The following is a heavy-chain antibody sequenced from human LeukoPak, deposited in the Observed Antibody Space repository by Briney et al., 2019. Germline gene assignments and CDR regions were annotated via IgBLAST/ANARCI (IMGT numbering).Heavy chain of an antibody. CDR3: VRAGWYNFDS. CDR2: IYYSGST. D-gene: IGHD2-15*01. V-gene: IGHV4-59*01. CDR1: GGSISSYY. J-gene: IGHJ4*02. Sequence: SETLSLTCTVSGGSISSYYWNWIRQSPGKGLEWIGYIYYSGSTNYNPSLQSRVTISVDTSKNQFSLKLSSVTAADTAVYYCVRAGWYNFDSWGQGTLVTVSS.